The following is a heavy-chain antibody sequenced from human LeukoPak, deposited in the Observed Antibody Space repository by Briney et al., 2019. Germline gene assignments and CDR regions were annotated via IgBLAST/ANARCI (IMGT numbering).Heavy chain of an antibody. CDR3: ALPLRDGDFYFDY. V-gene: IGHV3-74*01. D-gene: IGHD4-17*01. J-gene: IGHJ4*02. CDR1: GFTFSNYW. Sequence: GGSLRLSCAASGFTFSNYWMHWVRQAPGKGLVWVSRINRDGRSTNYTDSVKGRFTISRDNAKNTVFLQMNSLRAEDTAVYYCALPLRDGDFYFDYWGQGALVTVSS. CDR2: INRDGRST.